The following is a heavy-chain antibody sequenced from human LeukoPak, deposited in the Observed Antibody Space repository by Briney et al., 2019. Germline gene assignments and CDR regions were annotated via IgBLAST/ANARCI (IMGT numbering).Heavy chain of an antibody. CDR2: INSDGSST. J-gene: IGHJ4*02. V-gene: IGHV3-74*01. Sequence: PGGSLRLSCAASGFTFSSYWMHWVRQAPGKGLVWVSRINSDGSSTSYADSVKGRFTISRDNAKNTLYLQMNSLRAEDTAVYYCARGYQGDTAMVTPGVYWGQGTLVTVSS. CDR1: GFTFSSYW. D-gene: IGHD5-18*01. CDR3: ARGYQGDTAMVTPGVY.